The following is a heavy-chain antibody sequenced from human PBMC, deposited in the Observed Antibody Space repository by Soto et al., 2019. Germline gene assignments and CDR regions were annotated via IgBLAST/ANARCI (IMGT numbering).Heavy chain of an antibody. Sequence: GASVKVSCKASGYTFTGYYMHWVRQAPGQGLEWMGWINPNSGGTNYAQKFQGWVTMTRDTSISTAYMELSRLRSDDTAVYYCARLGDCSSTSCYGDAIDVAPYGMDVWGQGTTVTVSS. CDR1: GYTFTGYY. V-gene: IGHV1-2*04. CDR2: INPNSGGT. CDR3: ARLGDCSSTSCYGDAIDVAPYGMDV. J-gene: IGHJ6*02. D-gene: IGHD2-2*01.